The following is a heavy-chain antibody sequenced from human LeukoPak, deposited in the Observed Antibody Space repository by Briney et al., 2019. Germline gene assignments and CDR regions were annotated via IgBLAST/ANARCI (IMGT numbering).Heavy chain of an antibody. CDR3: ARQNDFWSGYYDYYYYMDV. Sequence: GESLKISCKGSGYSFTSYWIGWVRQMPGKGLEWMGIIYPGDSDTRYSPSFQGQVTISADKSISTAYLQWSSLKASDTAMYYCARQNDFWSGYYDYYYYMDVWGKGTTVTVSS. CDR2: IYPGDSDT. J-gene: IGHJ6*03. V-gene: IGHV5-51*01. CDR1: GYSFTSYW. D-gene: IGHD3-3*01.